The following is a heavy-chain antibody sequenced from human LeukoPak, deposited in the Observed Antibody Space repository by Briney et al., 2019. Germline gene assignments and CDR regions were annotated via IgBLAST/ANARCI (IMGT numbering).Heavy chain of an antibody. Sequence: PSETLSLTCTVSGGSISSYYWSWIRQPPGKGLEWIGYIYYSGSTNYNPSLKSRVTISVDTSKNQFSLKLSSVTAADTAVYYCARVGYYGSGSYAFDIWGQGTMVTVSS. CDR3: ARVGYYGSGSYAFDI. D-gene: IGHD3-10*01. CDR2: IYYSGST. J-gene: IGHJ3*02. V-gene: IGHV4-59*01. CDR1: GGSISSYY.